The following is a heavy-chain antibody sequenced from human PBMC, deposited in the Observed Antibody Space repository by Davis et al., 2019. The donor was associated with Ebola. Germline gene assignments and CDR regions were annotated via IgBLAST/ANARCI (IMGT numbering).Heavy chain of an antibody. Sequence: AASVKVSCKASGYTFTSYYMHWVRQAPGQGLEWMGWINPNSGGTNYAQKFQGWVTMTRDTSISTAYMELSRLRSDDTAVYYCARGGRYSYGPGYYYYYGMDVWGQGTTVTVSS. CDR3: ARGGRYSYGPGYYYYYGMDV. CDR1: GYTFTSYY. J-gene: IGHJ6*02. V-gene: IGHV1-2*04. D-gene: IGHD5-18*01. CDR2: INPNSGGT.